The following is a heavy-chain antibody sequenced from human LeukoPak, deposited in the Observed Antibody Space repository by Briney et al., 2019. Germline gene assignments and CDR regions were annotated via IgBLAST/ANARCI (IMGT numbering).Heavy chain of an antibody. J-gene: IGHJ4*02. CDR1: GGTFSSYA. CDR3: ARDPPYSGYDHEDY. Sequence: SVKVSCKASGGTFSSYAISWVRQAPGQGLEWMGRIIPIFGTANYAQKFQGRVTVTADKSTSTAYMELSSLRSEDTAAYYCARDPPYSGYDHEDYWGQGTLVTVSS. V-gene: IGHV1-69*06. D-gene: IGHD5-12*01. CDR2: IIPIFGTA.